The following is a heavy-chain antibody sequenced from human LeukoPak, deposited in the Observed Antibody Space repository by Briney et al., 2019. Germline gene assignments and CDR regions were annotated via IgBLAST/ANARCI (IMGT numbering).Heavy chain of an antibody. CDR2: IYYSGST. J-gene: IGHJ5*02. CDR3: ARWAGERDCSSTSCPRNWFDP. CDR1: GGSISSYY. D-gene: IGHD2-2*01. V-gene: IGHV4-59*01. Sequence: SETLSLTCTVSGGSISSYYWSWIRQPPGKGLEWIGYIYYSGSTNYNPSLKSRVTISVDTSKNQFSLKLSSVTAAYTAVYYCARWAGERDCSSTSCPRNWFDPWGQGTLVTVSS.